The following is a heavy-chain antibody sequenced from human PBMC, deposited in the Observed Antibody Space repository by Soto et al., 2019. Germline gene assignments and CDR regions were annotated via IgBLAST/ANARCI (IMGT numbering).Heavy chain of an antibody. CDR1: GFTFSSYA. Sequence: QVQLVESGGGVVQPGRSLRLSCAASGFTFSSYAMHWVRQAPGKGLEWVAVISYDGSNKYYADSVKGRFTISRDNSKNTLYLQMNSLRAEDTAVYYWARGPYSNYPYYYYGMDVWGQGTTVTVSS. CDR3: ARGPYSNYPYYYYGMDV. D-gene: IGHD4-4*01. CDR2: ISYDGSNK. V-gene: IGHV3-30-3*01. J-gene: IGHJ6*02.